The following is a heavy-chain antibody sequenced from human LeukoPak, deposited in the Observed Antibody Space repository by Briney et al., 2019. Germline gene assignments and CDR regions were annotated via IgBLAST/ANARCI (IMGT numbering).Heavy chain of an antibody. CDR1: GGTFTSYA. V-gene: IGHV1-69*06. J-gene: IGHJ6*03. Sequence: ASVKLSCKASGGTFTSYAISWVRQAPGQGLEWMGGIIPIFGTANYAQKFQGRVTITADKSTSTAYMELSSLRSEDTAVYYCARVTENPVFGVVTSYYYYMDVWGKGTTVTVSS. D-gene: IGHD3-3*01. CDR2: IIPIFGTA. CDR3: ARVTENPVFGVVTSYYYYMDV.